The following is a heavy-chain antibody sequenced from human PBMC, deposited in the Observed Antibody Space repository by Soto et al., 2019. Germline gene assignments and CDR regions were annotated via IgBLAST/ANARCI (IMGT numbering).Heavy chain of an antibody. D-gene: IGHD3-3*01. CDR3: AIGHYDFWSGYYYSYNWFDP. J-gene: IGHJ5*02. V-gene: IGHV4-39*01. CDR2: IYYSGST. CDR1: GGSISSSSYY. Sequence: PSETLSLTCTVSGGSISSSSYYWGWIRQPPGKGLEWIGSIYYSGSTYYKPSLKSRVTISVDTSKNQFSLKLSSVTAADTAVYYCAIGHYDFWSGYYYSYNWFDPWGQGTLVTVSS.